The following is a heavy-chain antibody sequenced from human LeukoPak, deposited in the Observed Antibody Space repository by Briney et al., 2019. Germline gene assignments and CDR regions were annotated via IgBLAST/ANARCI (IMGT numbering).Heavy chain of an antibody. CDR2: TYTSGST. CDR1: GGSISSYY. J-gene: IGHJ4*02. Sequence: SETLSLTCTVSGGSISSYYWSWIRQPAGKGLEWIGRTYTSGSTNYNPSLKSRVTIPVDKSKNQFSLKLSSVTAADTAVYYCARGQAVAGPFDYWGQGTLVTVSS. CDR3: ARGQAVAGPFDY. D-gene: IGHD6-19*01. V-gene: IGHV4-4*07.